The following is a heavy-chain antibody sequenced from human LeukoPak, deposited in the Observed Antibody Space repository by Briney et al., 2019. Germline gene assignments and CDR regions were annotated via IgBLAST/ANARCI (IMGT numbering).Heavy chain of an antibody. V-gene: IGHV1-18*01. J-gene: IGHJ6*02. Sequence: ASVKVSCKASGYTFTSYGISWVRQAPGQGLEWMGWISAYNGNTNYAQKLQGRVTMTTDTSTSTAYMELRSLRSDDTAVYYCARAAASPAYYYGMDVWGQGTTVTVSS. D-gene: IGHD2-2*01. CDR2: ISAYNGNT. CDR3: ARAAASPAYYYGMDV. CDR1: GYTFTSYG.